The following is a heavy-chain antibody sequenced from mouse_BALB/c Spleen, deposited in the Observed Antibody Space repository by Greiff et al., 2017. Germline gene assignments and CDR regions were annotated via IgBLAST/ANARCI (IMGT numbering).Heavy chain of an antibody. Sequence: EVMLVESGGGLVQPGGSMKLSCVASGFTFSNYWMNWVRQSPEKGLEWVAEIRLKSNNYATHYAESVKGRFTISRDDSKSSVYLQMNNLRAEDTGIYYCTRSYYRYNFDYWGQGTTLTVSS. D-gene: IGHD2-14*01. CDR2: IRLKSNNYAT. V-gene: IGHV6-6*02. J-gene: IGHJ2*01. CDR1: GFTFSNYW. CDR3: TRSYYRYNFDY.